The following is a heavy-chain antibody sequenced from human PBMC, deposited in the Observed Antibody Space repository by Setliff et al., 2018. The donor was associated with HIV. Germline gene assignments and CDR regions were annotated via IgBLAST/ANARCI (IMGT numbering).Heavy chain of an antibody. CDR3: ARGNAYPGIQLVDY. CDR2: INHSGST. D-gene: IGHD5-18*01. J-gene: IGHJ4*02. Sequence: SETLSLTCAVYGGSFSGYYWSWIRQPPGKGLEWIGEINHSGSTNYNPSLKSRVTMSVDTSKNQFSLKLSSATAADTAVYYCARGNAYPGIQLVDYWGQGTLVTVS. V-gene: IGHV4-34*01. CDR1: GGSFSGYY.